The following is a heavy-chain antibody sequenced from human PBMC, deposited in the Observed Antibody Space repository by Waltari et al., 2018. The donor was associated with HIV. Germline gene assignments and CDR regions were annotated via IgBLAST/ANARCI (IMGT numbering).Heavy chain of an antibody. J-gene: IGHJ4*02. V-gene: IGHV3-23*01. CDR2: ISGSVGST. D-gene: IGHD6-13*01. Sequence: EVQLLESGGVLLQPGGSLRLSCAASGFTFRSYAMSSVRQAPGYGREWVSAISGSVGSTYYADSVKGRYTIPRDNSKNTLSLQMNSLRAAETAVYYCATLTPGISAAATDTAMALHPTSFDYWGQGTLVTVSS. CDR1: GFTFRSYA. CDR3: ATLTPGISAAATDTAMALHPTSFDY.